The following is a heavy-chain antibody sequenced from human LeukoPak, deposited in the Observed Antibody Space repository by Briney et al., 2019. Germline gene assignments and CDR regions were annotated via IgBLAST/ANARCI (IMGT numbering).Heavy chain of an antibody. CDR3: ARVGYYYDSSGYPVSYMDV. Sequence: ASVKVSCKVSGYTFTSYYMHWVRQAPGQGLEWMGIINPSGGSTSYAQKFQGRVTMTRDMSTSTVYMELSSLRSEDTAVYYCARVGYYYDSSGYPVSYMDVWGKGTTVTVSS. J-gene: IGHJ6*03. CDR2: INPSGGST. CDR1: GYTFTSYY. D-gene: IGHD3-22*01. V-gene: IGHV1-46*01.